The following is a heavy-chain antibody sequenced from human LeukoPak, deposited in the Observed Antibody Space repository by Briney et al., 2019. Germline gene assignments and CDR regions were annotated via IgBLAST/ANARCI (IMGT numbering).Heavy chain of an antibody. CDR2: IYHSGST. Sequence: PSQTLSLTCSVSGGSISSGGYYWSWVRQPPGKGLEWIGYIYHSGSTYYNPSLKSRVTISVDRSKNQFSLKLSSVTAADTAVYYCARVTWSGSAQFDYWGQGTLVTVSS. CDR3: ARVTWSGSAQFDY. CDR1: GGSISSGGYY. D-gene: IGHD3-3*01. J-gene: IGHJ4*02. V-gene: IGHV4-30-2*01.